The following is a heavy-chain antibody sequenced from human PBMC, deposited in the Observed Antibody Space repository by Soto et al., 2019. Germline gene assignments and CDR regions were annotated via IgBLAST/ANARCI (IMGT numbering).Heavy chain of an antibody. Sequence: EVQLVEYGGGLVQPGGSPRLSCAASGFSLRSYSMNWVRQAPGKGPEWVSYIDSSSSATYYADSVKGRFTTSRDNDKNSVYLQMKSLRAEDTAVYYCARGRTDLAFDIWGQGSMVTVSS. CDR2: IDSSSSAT. CDR1: GFSLRSYS. V-gene: IGHV3-48*01. CDR3: ARGRTDLAFDI. J-gene: IGHJ3*02.